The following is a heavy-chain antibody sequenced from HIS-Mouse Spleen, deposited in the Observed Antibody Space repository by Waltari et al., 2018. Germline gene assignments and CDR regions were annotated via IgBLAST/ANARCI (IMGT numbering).Heavy chain of an antibody. J-gene: IGHJ2*01. CDR2: IYYSGRT. Sequence: QLQLQESGPGLVKPSETLSLTCTVSGVSISSSSYYWGWIRHPPGKGLEWIGMIYYSGRTYYNPSLKSRVTISVDTSKNQFSLKLSSVTAADTAVYYCAREIPYSSSWYDWYFDLWGRGTLVTVSS. CDR1: GVSISSSSYY. V-gene: IGHV4-39*07. D-gene: IGHD6-13*01. CDR3: AREIPYSSSWYDWYFDL.